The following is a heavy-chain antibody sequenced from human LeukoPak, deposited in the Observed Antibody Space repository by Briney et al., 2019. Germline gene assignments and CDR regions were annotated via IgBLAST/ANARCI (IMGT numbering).Heavy chain of an antibody. V-gene: IGHV4-4*07. CDR2: IYTSGST. CDR1: GGSISSYY. D-gene: IGHD2-2*01. Sequence: SETLSLTCTVSGGSISSYYWSWIRQPAGKGLEWIGRIYTSGSTNYNPSLKSRVTISVDTSKNQFSLKLSSVTAADTAVYYCARGGPVPGYYYYYYGMDVWGQGTTVTVSS. CDR3: ARGGPVPGYYYYYYGMDV. J-gene: IGHJ6*02.